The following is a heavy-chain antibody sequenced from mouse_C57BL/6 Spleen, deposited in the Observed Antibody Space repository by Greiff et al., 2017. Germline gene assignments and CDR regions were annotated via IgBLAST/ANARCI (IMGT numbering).Heavy chain of an antibody. Sequence: QVQLKESGAELVRPGASVTLSCTASGYTFTDYEMHWVKQTPVHGLEWIGAIDPETGGTAYNQKFQGKAILTADKSSSTAYMELRSLTSEDSAVYYCTRAMRGYDMDYRSQGTSVTVSS. CDR1: GYTFTDYE. CDR2: IDPETGGT. CDR3: TRAMRGYDMDY. V-gene: IGHV1-15*01. J-gene: IGHJ4*01.